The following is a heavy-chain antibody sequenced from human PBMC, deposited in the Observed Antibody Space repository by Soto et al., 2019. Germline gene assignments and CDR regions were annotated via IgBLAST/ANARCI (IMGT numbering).Heavy chain of an antibody. J-gene: IGHJ4*02. V-gene: IGHV3-7*01. D-gene: IGHD3-16*01. CDR3: LPGGDAST. CDR2: IHRDGSKK. CDR1: GFTFGNYW. Sequence: EVQLVESGGGVVQPGGSLRLSCAASGFTFGNYWMNWVRQAPGKGLEWVASIHRDGSKKLYVDSVKGRFTISRDNANNALYLQMSSLRDEDRGVYSCLPGGDASTWGQGTLVTVSS.